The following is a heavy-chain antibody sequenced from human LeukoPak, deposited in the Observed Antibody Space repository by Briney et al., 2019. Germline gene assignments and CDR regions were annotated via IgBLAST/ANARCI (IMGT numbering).Heavy chain of an antibody. CDR2: INHSGST. D-gene: IGHD3-10*01. CDR3: AREPYYYYGMDV. CDR1: GGSFSDYY. Sequence: SETLSLTRAVYGGSFSDYYWNWIRQPPGKGLEWIGEINHSGSTSYNPSLKSRVTISVDTSKNQFSLKVSSVTAADTAVYYCAREPYYYYGMDVWGQGTTVTVSS. J-gene: IGHJ6*02. V-gene: IGHV4-34*01.